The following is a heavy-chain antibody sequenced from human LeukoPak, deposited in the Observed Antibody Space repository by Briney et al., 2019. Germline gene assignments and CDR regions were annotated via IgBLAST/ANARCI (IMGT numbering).Heavy chain of an antibody. CDR2: IYSGGST. CDR1: GFTVSRNY. J-gene: IGHJ5*02. Sequence: GGSLRLSCAASGFTVSRNYMSWVRQAPGKGLEWVSVIYSGGSTYYADSVKGRFTISRDNSKNTLYLQMNSLRAGDTAVYYCARFGTSFNWFDPWGQGTLVTVSS. CDR3: ARFGTSFNWFDP. V-gene: IGHV3-66*02. D-gene: IGHD2-2*01.